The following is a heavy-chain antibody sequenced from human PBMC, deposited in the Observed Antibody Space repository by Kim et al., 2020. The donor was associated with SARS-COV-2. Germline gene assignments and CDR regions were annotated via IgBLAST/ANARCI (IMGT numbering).Heavy chain of an antibody. D-gene: IGHD2-15*01. J-gene: IGHJ4*02. CDR2: IKEDGSEK. Sequence: GGSLRLSCAASGFSFNNYWMGWVRQAPGKGLEWVAHIKEDGSEKYYVDSVKGRFTISRDNAQNSLYLQMNSLRAEDTAVYYCARDRGYCAGGSGYSIFDYWGQGTQVTVSS. CDR3: ARDRGYCAGGSGYSIFDY. CDR1: GFSFNNYW. V-gene: IGHV3-7*03.